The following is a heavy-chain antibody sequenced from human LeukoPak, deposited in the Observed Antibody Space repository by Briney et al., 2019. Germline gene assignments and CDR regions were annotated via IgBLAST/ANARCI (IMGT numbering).Heavy chain of an antibody. CDR3: AKDQYYYDSSGHLDY. Sequence: PGGSLRLSCAASGFTFSSYAMSWVRQAPGKGLEWVSAISGSGGSTYYADSVKGRFTISRDNSKNTLYLQMNSLRAEDTAVYYCAKDQYYYDSSGHLDYWGQGTLVTVSS. V-gene: IGHV3-23*01. CDR2: ISGSGGST. D-gene: IGHD3-22*01. CDR1: GFTFSSYA. J-gene: IGHJ4*02.